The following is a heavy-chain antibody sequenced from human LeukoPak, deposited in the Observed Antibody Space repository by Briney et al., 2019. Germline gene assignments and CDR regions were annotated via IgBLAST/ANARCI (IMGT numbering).Heavy chain of an antibody. V-gene: IGHV4-59*01. D-gene: IGHD6-19*01. CDR2: IYYSGST. CDR1: GGSISSYY. Sequence: PETLSLTCTVSGGSISSYYWSWIRQPPGKGPEWVGSIYYSGSTNYTPSLKSRVTISVDTSKNQFSLKLSSVTAADTAVYYCARGASGWSFNWFDPWGQGTLVTVSS. CDR3: ARGASGWSFNWFDP. J-gene: IGHJ5*02.